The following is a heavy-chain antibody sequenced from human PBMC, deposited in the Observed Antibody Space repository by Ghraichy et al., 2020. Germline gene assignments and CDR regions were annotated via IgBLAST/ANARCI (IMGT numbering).Heavy chain of an antibody. CDR3: AREFIVVVPAAIRKDDYYYYYMDV. Sequence: SETLSLTCTVSGGSISSGGYYWSWIRQHPGKGLEWIGYIYYSGSTYYNPSLKSRVTISVDTSKNQFSLKLSSVTAADTAVYYCAREFIVVVPAAIRKDDYYYYYMDVWGKGTTVTVSS. CDR1: GGSISSGGYY. CDR2: IYYSGST. J-gene: IGHJ6*03. V-gene: IGHV4-31*03. D-gene: IGHD2-2*02.